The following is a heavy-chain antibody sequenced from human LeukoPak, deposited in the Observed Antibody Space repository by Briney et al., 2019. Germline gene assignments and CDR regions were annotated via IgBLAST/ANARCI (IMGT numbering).Heavy chain of an antibody. D-gene: IGHD6-13*01. CDR1: GFTFDDYA. Sequence: GRSLILSCAASGFTFDDYAMHWVRQAPGKGLEWVSGISWNSGDIDYADSVKGRFIISRDNAKNSLYLQMNSLRPEDTALYYCTKDRAAASSRAFDIWGQGTMVTVSP. CDR2: ISWNSGDI. V-gene: IGHV3-9*01. CDR3: TKDRAAASSRAFDI. J-gene: IGHJ3*02.